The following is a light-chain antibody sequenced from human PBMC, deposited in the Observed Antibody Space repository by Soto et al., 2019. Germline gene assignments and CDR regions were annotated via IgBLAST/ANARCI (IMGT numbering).Light chain of an antibody. CDR3: QQTHSAPWT. CDR2: AAS. Sequence: DIQMTQSPSSLSASVGDRVTITCRASQVDSNFVAWYQHRPGMAPKVLMYAASTLQTGVSSRFIGSGSGTDFTLTISRLLPEDFATYYCQQTHSAPWTFGQGTRVDVK. J-gene: IGKJ1*01. CDR1: QVDSNF. V-gene: IGKV1-39*01.